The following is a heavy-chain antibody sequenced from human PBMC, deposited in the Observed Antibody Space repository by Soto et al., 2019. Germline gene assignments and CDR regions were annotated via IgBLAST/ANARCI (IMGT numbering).Heavy chain of an antibody. Sequence: ESGPTLVNPTQTLTLTCSFSGFSLSTREVGVGWIRQPPGKALEWLALIYWDDDKRYRPSLKSRLTIVKDTSKNLVILIMTNMDPEDTATYYCAHRAYYYGSGSYYTHWGQGILVTVSS. CDR3: AHRAYYYGSGSYYTH. CDR2: IYWDDDK. D-gene: IGHD3-10*01. V-gene: IGHV2-5*02. J-gene: IGHJ4*02. CDR1: GFSLSTREVG.